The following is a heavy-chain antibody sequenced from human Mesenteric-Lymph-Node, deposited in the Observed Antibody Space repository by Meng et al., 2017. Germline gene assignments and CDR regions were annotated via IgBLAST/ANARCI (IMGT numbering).Heavy chain of an antibody. J-gene: IGHJ6*02. CDR3: TTDPRSTSGWYLYYYYGMDV. CDR2: IKSKTDGGTT. Sequence: GESLKISCAASGFTFSNAWMSWVRQAPGKGLEWVGRIKSKTDGGTTDYAAPVKGRFTISRDDSKNTLYLQMNSLKNEDTAGYYCTTDPRSTSGWYLYYYYGMDVWGQGTTVTVSS. D-gene: IGHD6-19*01. V-gene: IGHV3-15*01. CDR1: GFTFSNAW.